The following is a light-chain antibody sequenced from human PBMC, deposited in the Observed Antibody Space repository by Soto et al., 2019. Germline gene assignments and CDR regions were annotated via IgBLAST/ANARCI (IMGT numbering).Light chain of an antibody. CDR2: GNS. V-gene: IGLV1-40*01. J-gene: IGLJ3*02. CDR1: SSNIGGGYD. Sequence: QSVLTQPPSVSGAPGQRVTISCTGSSSNIGGGYDVHWYQQLPGTAPKLLIYGNSNRPSGVPDRFSGSKSGTSASLAITGLHAEDEADYYCQSYYSSRSGVVFGGGTKVTVL. CDR3: QSYYSSRSGVV.